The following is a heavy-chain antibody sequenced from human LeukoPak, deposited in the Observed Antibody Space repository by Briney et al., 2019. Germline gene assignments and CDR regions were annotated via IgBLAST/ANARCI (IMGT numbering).Heavy chain of an antibody. V-gene: IGHV4-39*07. Sequence: PSETLSLTCTVSGGSISSSSYYWGWIRQPPGKGLEWIGSIYYSGSTYYNPSLKSRVTISVDTSKNQFSLKLSSVTAADTAVYYCARSSFLTIFYAFDIWGQGTMVTVSS. J-gene: IGHJ3*02. D-gene: IGHD3-3*01. CDR1: GGSISSSSYY. CDR2: IYYSGST. CDR3: ARSSFLTIFYAFDI.